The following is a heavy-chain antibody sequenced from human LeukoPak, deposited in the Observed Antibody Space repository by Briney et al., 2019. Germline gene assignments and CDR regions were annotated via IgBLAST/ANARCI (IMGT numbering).Heavy chain of an antibody. V-gene: IGHV3-73*01. CDR2: IRSKVNSYAT. CDR3: TRHGVNDYDYYYYGMDV. J-gene: IGHJ6*02. CDR1: GFTFSGSA. D-gene: IGHD4-17*01. Sequence: PGGSLRLSCAASGFTFSGSAMHWVRQASGKGLEWVGRIRSKVNSYATAYAASVKGRFTISRDDSKNTAYLQMNSLKTEDTAVYYCTRHGVNDYDYYYYGMDVWGQGTTVTVSS.